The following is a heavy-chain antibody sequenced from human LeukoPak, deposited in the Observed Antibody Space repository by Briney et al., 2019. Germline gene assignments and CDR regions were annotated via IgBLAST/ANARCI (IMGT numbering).Heavy chain of an antibody. CDR3: ARTDYYYDSSGYYDFDY. CDR2: IYTSGST. Sequence: PSETLSLTCTVSGGSISSYYWSWIRQPAGKGLEWIGRIYTSGSTNYNPSLKSRVTMSVDTSKNQFSLKLSSVTAADTAVYYCARTDYYYDSSGYYDFDYWGQGTLVTVSS. V-gene: IGHV4-4*07. D-gene: IGHD3-22*01. CDR1: GGSISSYY. J-gene: IGHJ4*02.